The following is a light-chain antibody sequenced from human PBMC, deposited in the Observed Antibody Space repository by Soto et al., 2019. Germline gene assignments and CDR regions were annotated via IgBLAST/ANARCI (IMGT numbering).Light chain of an antibody. CDR2: DAS. CDR1: QSVSRY. CDR3: QQRSNWPPT. J-gene: IGKJ1*01. V-gene: IGKV3-11*01. Sequence: EIVLTQSPATLSLSPGVRATLSCRASQSVSRYLAWYQQKPGQAPRLLIYDASNRATGIPARFSGSGSGTDFTLTISSLEPEDFAFYYCQQRSNWPPTFGQGTKVEIK.